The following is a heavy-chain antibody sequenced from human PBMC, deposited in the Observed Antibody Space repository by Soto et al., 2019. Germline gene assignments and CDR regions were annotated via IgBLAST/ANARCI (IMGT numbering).Heavy chain of an antibody. CDR2: IDYSGST. D-gene: IGHD3-9*01. J-gene: IGHJ6*02. CDR1: GGSISSGDYY. CDR3: ARRAGDYGPYGMDV. Sequence: PSETLSLTCTVSGGSISSGDYYWSWIRQPPGKGLEWIGYIDYSGSTFNNPSLKSRLTLSIDTSKNQFSLKLSSVTAAGSAVYYCARRAGDYGPYGMDVWGQGTTVTVSS. V-gene: IGHV4-30-4*01.